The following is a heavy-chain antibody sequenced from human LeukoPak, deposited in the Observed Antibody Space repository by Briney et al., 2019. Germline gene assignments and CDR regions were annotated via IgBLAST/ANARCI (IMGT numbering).Heavy chain of an antibody. Sequence: GSLRLSCAASGFNFSSYAMSWVRQAPGKGLEWVSSISGSGDNTYYAESVKGRFTISRDNSKNTLFLQMNSLRAEDTAVFYCAKRPGYTTGWFFDFWGQGTLVTVSS. CDR2: ISGSGDNT. D-gene: IGHD6-19*01. J-gene: IGHJ4*02. CDR3: AKRPGYTTGWFFDF. V-gene: IGHV3-23*01. CDR1: GFNFSSYA.